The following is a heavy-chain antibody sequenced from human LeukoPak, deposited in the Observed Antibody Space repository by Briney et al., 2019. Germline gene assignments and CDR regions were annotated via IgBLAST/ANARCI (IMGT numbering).Heavy chain of an antibody. V-gene: IGHV3-9*01. CDR2: ISWNSGSI. CDR3: AKDFTYSSSRYYFDY. J-gene: IGHJ4*02. Sequence: GGSLRLSCAASGFTFDDYAMHWVRQAPGKGLEWVSGISWNSGSIGYADSVKGRFTISRDNAKNSLYLQMNSLRAEDTALYYCAKDFTYSSSRYYFDYWGQGTLVTVSS. CDR1: GFTFDDYA. D-gene: IGHD6-13*01.